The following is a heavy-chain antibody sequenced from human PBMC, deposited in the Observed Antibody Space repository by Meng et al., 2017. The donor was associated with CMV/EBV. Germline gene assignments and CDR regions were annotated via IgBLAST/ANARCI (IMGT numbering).Heavy chain of an antibody. CDR1: GYTFTGYY. V-gene: IGHV1-2*02. CDR2: INPNSGGT. CDR3: ARFSTPWYSSGSDFDY. Sequence: SGYTFTGYYMHWVRQAPGQGLEWMGWINPNSGGTNYAQKVQGRVTMTRDTSISTAYMELSRLRSDDTAVYYCARFSTPWYSSGSDFDYWGQGTLVTVSS. J-gene: IGHJ4*02. D-gene: IGHD6-19*01.